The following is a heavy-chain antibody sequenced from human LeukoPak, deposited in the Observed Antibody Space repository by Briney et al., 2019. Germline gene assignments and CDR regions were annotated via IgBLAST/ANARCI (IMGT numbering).Heavy chain of an antibody. Sequence: SETLSLTCTVSGGSISSYYWSWIRQPPGKGLEWIGCFYNSGSTNYNPSLKSRVTMSVDTSKNQFSLRLSSVTAADTAVYYCARVKATIFGVAKDWFAPWGQGTLVTASS. D-gene: IGHD3-3*01. CDR2: FYNSGST. J-gene: IGHJ5*02. V-gene: IGHV4-59*01. CDR3: ARVKATIFGVAKDWFAP. CDR1: GGSISSYY.